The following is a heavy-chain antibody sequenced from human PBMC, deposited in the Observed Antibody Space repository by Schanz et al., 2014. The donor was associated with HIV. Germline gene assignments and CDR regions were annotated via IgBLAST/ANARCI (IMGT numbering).Heavy chain of an antibody. J-gene: IGHJ4*02. CDR1: GFILSAYG. D-gene: IGHD3-9*01. V-gene: IGHV3-33*01. Sequence: QVQLVESGGGVVQAGRSRRLSCTTSGFILSAYGMHWVRQTPGKGLEWVTFISYDGSITKYEASVNGRFTISRDIPKGMVYLQMDNLRVEDTAFYYCVRDESQRTGYPTMFDFWGQGTLVTVSS. CDR3: VRDESQRTGYPTMFDF. CDR2: ISYDGSIT.